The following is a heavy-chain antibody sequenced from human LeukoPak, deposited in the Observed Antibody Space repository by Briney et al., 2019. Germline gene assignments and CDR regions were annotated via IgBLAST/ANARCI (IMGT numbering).Heavy chain of an antibody. CDR3: AKGGVLLWFGEFIDY. D-gene: IGHD3-10*01. Sequence: GGSLRLSCAASGFTFSSYAMSWVRQAPGKGLEWVSAISGSGGSTYYADSVKDRFTISRDNSKNTLYLQMNSLRAEDTAVYYCAKGGVLLWFGEFIDYWGQGTLVTVSS. CDR1: GFTFSSYA. CDR2: ISGSGGST. J-gene: IGHJ4*02. V-gene: IGHV3-23*01.